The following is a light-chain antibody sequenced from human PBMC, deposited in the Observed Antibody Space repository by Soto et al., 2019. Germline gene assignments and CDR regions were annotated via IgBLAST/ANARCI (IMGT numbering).Light chain of an antibody. V-gene: IGKV3-20*01. CDR3: QQYSISPT. CDR1: HSVSSNY. CDR2: DVS. Sequence: EIVLTQSPGTLSLSPGERATLSCRSSHSVSSNYLAWYQKKPGQAPRLLNYDVSSRATGIPDRFSGSGSAKAFTLTISRLEPVDFAVYYCQQYSISPTFGHGTKVEIK. J-gene: IGKJ1*01.